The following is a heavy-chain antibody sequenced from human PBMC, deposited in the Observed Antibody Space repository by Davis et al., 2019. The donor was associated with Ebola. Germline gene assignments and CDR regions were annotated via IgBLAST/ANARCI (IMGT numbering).Heavy chain of an antibody. CDR2: MNGGRNLI. V-gene: IGHV3-23*01. J-gene: IGHJ2*01. CDR3: AKRQGTAPPYWYFDF. CDR1: GFNFDLYA. D-gene: IGHD2-21*02. Sequence: GESLKISCAASGFNFDLYAMTWVRQAPGKGLEWVATMNGGRNLIYYADYVKGRFTISRDNSMNTLYLQMNSLGAEDTAVYFCAKRQGTAPPYWYFDFWGRGTLVTVSS.